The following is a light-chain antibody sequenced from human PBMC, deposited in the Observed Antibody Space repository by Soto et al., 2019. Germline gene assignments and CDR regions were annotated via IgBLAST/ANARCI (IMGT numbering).Light chain of an antibody. V-gene: IGKV3-11*01. CDR1: QSIRTS. CDR2: DAS. CDR3: QQRTNWPPLYA. J-gene: IGKJ2*01. Sequence: EIVLTQSPATLSLSPGERATLSCSASQSIRTSLAWYQQKPGQAPRLLLYDASNRATGIPARFSGSGSGTDFTLTISSLEPEDFAVYYCQQRTNWPPLYAFGQGTKLEIK.